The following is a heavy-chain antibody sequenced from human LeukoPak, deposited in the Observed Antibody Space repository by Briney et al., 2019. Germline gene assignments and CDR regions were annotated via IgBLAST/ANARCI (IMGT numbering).Heavy chain of an antibody. V-gene: IGHV5-51*01. Sequence: GESLKISCKGSGYSFTSYWIGWVRQMPGKGLEWMGIIYPGDSDTRYSPSFQGQVTISADKSISTAYLQWSSLKASDTAMYYCAREDTGYCSGGSCYSSFDYWGQGTLVTVSS. D-gene: IGHD2-15*01. J-gene: IGHJ4*02. CDR1: GYSFTSYW. CDR3: AREDTGYCSGGSCYSSFDY. CDR2: IYPGDSDT.